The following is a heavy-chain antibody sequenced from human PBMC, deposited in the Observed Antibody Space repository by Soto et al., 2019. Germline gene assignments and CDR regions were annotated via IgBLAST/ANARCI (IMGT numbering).Heavy chain of an antibody. CDR2: INPNSGGT. V-gene: IGHV1-2*02. J-gene: IGHJ3*02. Sequence: ASVKFYCKASGYTFAHYGISWVRQAPGQGLEWMAWINPNSGGTNYAQKFQGRVTMTRDTSISTAYMELSRLRSDDTAVYYCARKEPNTDAFDIWGQGTMVTVSS. CDR3: ARKEPNTDAFDI. D-gene: IGHD1-1*01. CDR1: GYTFAHYG.